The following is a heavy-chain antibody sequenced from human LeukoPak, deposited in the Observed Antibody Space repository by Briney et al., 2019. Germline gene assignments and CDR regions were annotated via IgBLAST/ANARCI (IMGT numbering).Heavy chain of an antibody. J-gene: IGHJ4*02. CDR2: IIPIFGTE. V-gene: IGHV1-69*05. CDR1: GGTFSSYA. D-gene: IGHD2-8*01. Sequence: SVKVSCKASGGTFSSYAISWVRQAPGQGLEWMGGIIPIFGTENYAQKFQGRVTITTDESTSTAYMELSSLRSEDTAVYYCAREGVSGHFGFDYWGQGTLVTVSS. CDR3: AREGVSGHFGFDY.